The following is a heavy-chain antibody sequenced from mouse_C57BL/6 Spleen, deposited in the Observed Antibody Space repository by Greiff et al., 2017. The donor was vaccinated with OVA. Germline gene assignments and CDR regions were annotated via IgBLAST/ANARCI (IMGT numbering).Heavy chain of an antibody. CDR1: GFNIKDDY. CDR2: IDPENGDT. Sequence: VQLQQSGAELVRPGASVKLSCTASGFNIKDDYMHWVKQRPEQGLEWIGWIDPENGDTEYASKVQGKGTITADTSSNTAYLQLSSLTSEDTAIYYFTTDGNVDYWGQGTSVTVSS. CDR3: TTDGNVDY. J-gene: IGHJ4*01. V-gene: IGHV14-4*01. D-gene: IGHD2-1*01.